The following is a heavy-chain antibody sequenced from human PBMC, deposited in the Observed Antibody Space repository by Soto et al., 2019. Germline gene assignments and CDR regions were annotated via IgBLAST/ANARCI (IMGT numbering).Heavy chain of an antibody. CDR2: IIPILGIA. V-gene: IGHV1-69*08. D-gene: IGHD3-10*01. J-gene: IGHJ6*02. Sequence: QVQLVQSGAEVKKPGSSVKVSCKASGGTFSSYTISWVRQAPGQGLEWMGRIIPILGIANYAQKFQGRVTITADKSTSTAYMELSSLRSEDTAVYYCARDWITMVRGVIANYGMDVWGQVTTVTVSS. CDR1: GGTFSSYT. CDR3: ARDWITMVRGVIANYGMDV.